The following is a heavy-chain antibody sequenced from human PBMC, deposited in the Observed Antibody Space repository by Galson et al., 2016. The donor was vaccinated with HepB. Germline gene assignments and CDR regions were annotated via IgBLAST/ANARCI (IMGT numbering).Heavy chain of an antibody. Sequence: SLRLSCAASGFSFDDYAMHWVRQAPGKGLEWVSGVSGGGDATYYADSVKGRFTISRDNSKNTLYLQMNSLRAEDSAFYYCAKDQGTNFYYAPDVWGQGTTVSVSS. V-gene: IGHV3-9*01. J-gene: IGHJ6*02. D-gene: IGHD1-1*01. CDR2: VSGGGDAT. CDR1: GFSFDDYA. CDR3: AKDQGTNFYYAPDV.